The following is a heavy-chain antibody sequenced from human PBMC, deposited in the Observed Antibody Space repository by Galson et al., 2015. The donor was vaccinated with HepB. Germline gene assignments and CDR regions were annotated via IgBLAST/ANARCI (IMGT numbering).Heavy chain of an antibody. J-gene: IGHJ4*02. CDR1: GDSVSSNSAA. CDR3: ARDPLHIVVVPAANSIGFDY. CDR2: TYYRSKWYN. D-gene: IGHD2-2*01. Sequence: CAISGDSVSSNSAAWNWIRQSPSRGLEWLGRTYYRSKWYNDYAVSVESRITINPDTSKNQFSLQLNSVTPEDTAVYYCARDPLHIVVVPAANSIGFDYWGQGTLVTVSS. V-gene: IGHV6-1*01.